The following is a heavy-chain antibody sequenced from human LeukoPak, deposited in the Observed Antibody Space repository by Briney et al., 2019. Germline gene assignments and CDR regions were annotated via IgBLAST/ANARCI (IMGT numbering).Heavy chain of an antibody. V-gene: IGHV3-74*01. CDR3: AKVEQQLAPDY. CDR1: GFTFSSYW. J-gene: IGHJ4*02. D-gene: IGHD6-13*01. Sequence: GGSLRLSCAASGFTFSSYWMHWVRQAPGKGLVWVSRINSDGSSTSYADSVKGRFTISRDNSKNTLYLQMNSLRAEDTAVYYCAKVEQQLAPDYWGQGTLVTVSS. CDR2: INSDGSST.